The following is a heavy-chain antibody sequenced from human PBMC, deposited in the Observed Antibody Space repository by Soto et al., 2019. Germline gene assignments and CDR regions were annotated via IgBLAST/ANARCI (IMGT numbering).Heavy chain of an antibody. CDR2: ISSSSSTI. J-gene: IGHJ3*02. V-gene: IGHV3-11*01. Sequence: PGGSLRLSCAASGFTCSDYYMSWIRQAPGKGREWGSYISSSSSTIYYADAVKGRFTISRYNAKNSLYLQMNSLRAEDTAVYYCATRNAFDIWGQAKMVPIS. CDR3: ATRNAFDI. CDR1: GFTCSDYY.